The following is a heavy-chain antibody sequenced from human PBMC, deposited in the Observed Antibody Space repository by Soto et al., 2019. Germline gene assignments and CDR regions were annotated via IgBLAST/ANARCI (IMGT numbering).Heavy chain of an antibody. Sequence: QVQLVESGGGLVKPGGSLRLSCAASGITFSDCYMNWIRQAPGKGLEWVSYMSSSGGSINYAGSVRGRFTVSRDNAKNSLYLQMHSLRAEDTAMYYCARVRFGQWGYAMDVWGQGTTVTVSS. CDR1: GITFSDCY. D-gene: IGHD3-10*01. J-gene: IGHJ6*02. CDR3: ARVRFGQWGYAMDV. V-gene: IGHV3-11*01. CDR2: MSSSGGSI.